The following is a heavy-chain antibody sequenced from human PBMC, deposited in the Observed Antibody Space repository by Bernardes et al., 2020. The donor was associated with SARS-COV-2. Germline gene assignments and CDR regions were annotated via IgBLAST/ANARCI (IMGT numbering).Heavy chain of an antibody. J-gene: IGHJ6*02. Sequence: SETLSLTCTVSGGSISSYYWSWIRQPPGKGLEWIGYIYYSGSTSYNPSLKSRVTISVDTSKNQFSLKLRSVTAADTAVYYCARDPTGVYGVDVWGQGTTVTVPS. CDR2: IYYSGST. D-gene: IGHD2-8*01. CDR1: GGSISSYY. V-gene: IGHV4-59*12. CDR3: ARDPTGVYGVDV.